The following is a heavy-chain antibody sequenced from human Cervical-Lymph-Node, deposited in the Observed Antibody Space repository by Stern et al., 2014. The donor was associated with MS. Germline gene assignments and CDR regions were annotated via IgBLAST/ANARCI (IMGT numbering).Heavy chain of an antibody. J-gene: IGHJ4*02. CDR2: IRSKASGGTT. CDR3: TRGDSGSVY. V-gene: IGHV3-49*03. Sequence: EVQLVESGGGLVQPGRSLRLSCTTSGFTFGDYAMNWFRQAPGKGLEWVGFIRSKASGGTTESAASVKDRFTISRDDSKSIAYLQMNSLKTEDTAVYYCTRGDSGSVYWGQGTLVTVSS. D-gene: IGHD3-10*01. CDR1: GFTFGDYA.